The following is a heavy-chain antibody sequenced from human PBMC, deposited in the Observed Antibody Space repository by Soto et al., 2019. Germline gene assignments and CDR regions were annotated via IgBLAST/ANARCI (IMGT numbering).Heavy chain of an antibody. CDR3: ARVNSDIVVVVAATSFSGNWFAP. D-gene: IGHD2-15*01. Sequence: SETLSLTCTVSGGSISSSSYYWGWIRQPPGKGLEWIGSIYYSGSTYYNPSLKSRVTISVDTSKNQFSLKLSSVTAADTAVYYCARVNSDIVVVVAATSFSGNWFAPWGQGTLVTVSS. CDR2: IYYSGST. J-gene: IGHJ5*02. V-gene: IGHV4-39*01. CDR1: GGSISSSSYY.